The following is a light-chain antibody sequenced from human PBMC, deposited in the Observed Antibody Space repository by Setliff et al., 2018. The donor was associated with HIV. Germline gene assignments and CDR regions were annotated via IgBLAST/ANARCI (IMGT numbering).Light chain of an antibody. CDR1: SSDVGGYNR. V-gene: IGLV2-18*02. CDR3: CSYAGSSTYV. J-gene: IGLJ1*01. CDR2: DVS. Sequence: QSVLTQPPSVSGSPGQSVTISCTGTSSDVGGYNRVSWYQQPLGTAPKLMIYDVSSRPSGVPDRFSGSKSGYTASLTISGLQVEDEADYYCCSYAGSSTYVFGTGTKGTVL.